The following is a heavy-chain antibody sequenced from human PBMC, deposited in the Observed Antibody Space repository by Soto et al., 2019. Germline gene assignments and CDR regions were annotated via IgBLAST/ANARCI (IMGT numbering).Heavy chain of an antibody. J-gene: IGHJ4*02. V-gene: IGHV6-1*01. CDR3: ARDLIAVAGHLEY. D-gene: IGHD6-19*01. Sequence: SHTLSLTCAISGDSVSSNSAAWNLIRQSPSRGLEWLGRTYYRSKWYIDYAVSVKSRITINPDTSKNQFSLQLNSVTPEDTAVYYCARDLIAVAGHLEYWGEGTPVTVS. CDR2: TYYRSKWYI. CDR1: GDSVSSNSAA.